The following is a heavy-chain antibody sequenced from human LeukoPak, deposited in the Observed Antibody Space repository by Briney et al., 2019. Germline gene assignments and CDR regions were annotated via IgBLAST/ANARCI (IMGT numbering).Heavy chain of an antibody. CDR2: VSSSSSYI. V-gene: IGHV3-21*01. Sequence: GGSLRLSCAASGFTFSSYWMSWVRQAPGKGLEWVSFVSSSSSYIYYADSVKGRFSISRDNARNSLYLQMNSLRAEDTAVYYCARGIMTPYYMDVWGKGTTVSVSS. CDR1: GFTFSSYW. J-gene: IGHJ6*03. CDR3: ARGIMTPYYMDV. D-gene: IGHD3-16*01.